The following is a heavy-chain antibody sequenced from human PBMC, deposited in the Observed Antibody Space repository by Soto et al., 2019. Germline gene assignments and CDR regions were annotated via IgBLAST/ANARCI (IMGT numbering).Heavy chain of an antibody. J-gene: IGHJ6*02. CDR1: GFTFSNYA. CDR3: AKPGAIFGVVIARDYYYSMNL. V-gene: IGHV3-30*18. D-gene: IGHD3-3*01. Sequence: AGGSLRLSCAASGFTFSNYAMHWVRQAPGKGLEWVAVISFDGSTDYYADSVKGRSTISRDNSKNTLYLEMYSLRPDDTAVYFCAKPGAIFGVVIARDYYYSMNLWGQGTTVTVSS. CDR2: ISFDGSTD.